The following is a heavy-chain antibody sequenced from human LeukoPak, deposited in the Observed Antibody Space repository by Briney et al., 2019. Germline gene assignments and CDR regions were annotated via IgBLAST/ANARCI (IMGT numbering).Heavy chain of an antibody. J-gene: IGHJ4*02. Sequence: GGSLRLSCAASGFTLSGTAMHRVRQASGKGLEWIGRIRSKVNNYATAYAASVKDRFNISRDDSKNTAYLQMNSLKTEDTAVYYCTTQYSSGPSGYWGQGTLVTVSS. CDR3: TTQYSSGPSGY. D-gene: IGHD6-19*01. CDR1: GFTLSGTA. V-gene: IGHV3-73*01. CDR2: IRSKVNNYAT.